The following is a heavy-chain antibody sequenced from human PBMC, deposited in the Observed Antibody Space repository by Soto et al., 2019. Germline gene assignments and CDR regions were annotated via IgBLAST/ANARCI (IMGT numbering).Heavy chain of an antibody. Sequence: QVQLVESGGGVVQPGRSLRLSCAASGFTFSSYGMHWVRQAPGKGLEWVAVISYDGSNKYYADSVKGRFTISRDNSKNTLYLQMNSLRAEDTAVYYCASGITMVRGVTAPIDYWGQGTLVTVSS. CDR2: ISYDGSNK. J-gene: IGHJ4*02. D-gene: IGHD3-10*01. CDR1: GFTFSSYG. V-gene: IGHV3-30*03. CDR3: ASGITMVRGVTAPIDY.